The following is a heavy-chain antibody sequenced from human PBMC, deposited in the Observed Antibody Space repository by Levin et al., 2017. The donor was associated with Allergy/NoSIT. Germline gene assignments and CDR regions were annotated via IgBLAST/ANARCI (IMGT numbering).Heavy chain of an antibody. CDR3: ARNWGGSGSYPVY. CDR2: IKQDGSET. Sequence: GGSLRLSCAAPGFNFSSYWMSWVRQAPGKGLEWVANIKQDGSETYYVDSVKGRFTISRDNAKNSLYLQMNNLRAEDTAVYYCARNWGGSGSYPVYWGQGTLVTVSS. V-gene: IGHV3-7*01. CDR1: GFNFSSYW. J-gene: IGHJ4*02. D-gene: IGHD3-10*01.